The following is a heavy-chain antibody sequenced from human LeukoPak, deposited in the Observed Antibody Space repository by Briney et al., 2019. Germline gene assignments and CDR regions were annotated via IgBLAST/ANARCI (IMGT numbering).Heavy chain of an antibody. CDR1: EFTFSSYW. CDR2: ISYDGSNK. Sequence: GGSLRLSCAASEFTFSSYWMSWVRQAPGKGLEWVAVISYDGSNKYYADSVKGRFTISRDNSKNTLYLQMNSLRAEDTAVYYCARTFRWFDPWGQGTLVTVSS. CDR3: ARTFRWFDP. V-gene: IGHV3-30-3*01. D-gene: IGHD2/OR15-2a*01. J-gene: IGHJ5*02.